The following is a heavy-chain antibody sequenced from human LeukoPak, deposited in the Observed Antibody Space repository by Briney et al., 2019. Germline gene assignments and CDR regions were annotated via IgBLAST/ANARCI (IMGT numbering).Heavy chain of an antibody. Sequence: GGSLRLSCAASGFTFSSYAMSWVRQAPGKGLEWVSAISGSGASTYYADSVKGRFTISRDNSKNTLYLQMNSLRAEDTAVYYCAKLFSAVTTYFQHWGQGTLVTVSS. CDR1: GFTFSSYA. D-gene: IGHD4-17*01. CDR3: AKLFSAVTTYFQH. J-gene: IGHJ1*01. CDR2: ISGSGAST. V-gene: IGHV3-23*01.